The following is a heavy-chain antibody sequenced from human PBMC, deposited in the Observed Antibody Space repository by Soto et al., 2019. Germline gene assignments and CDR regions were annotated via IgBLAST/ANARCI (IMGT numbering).Heavy chain of an antibody. CDR3: TTDRIAAAGMDV. J-gene: IGHJ6*02. CDR1: GFTFSNAW. V-gene: IGHV3-15*07. CDR2: IKSKTGGGTK. Sequence: GGSLRLSCAASGFTFSNAWMNWVRQAPGKGLEWVGRIKSKTGGGTKDYAAPVKGRFTISRDDSKSTLYLQMNSLKTEVTAVYYCTTDRIAAAGMDVWGQGTTVT. D-gene: IGHD6-13*01.